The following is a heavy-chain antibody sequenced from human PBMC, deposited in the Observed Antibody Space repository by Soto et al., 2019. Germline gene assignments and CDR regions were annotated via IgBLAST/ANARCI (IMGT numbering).Heavy chain of an antibody. D-gene: IGHD4-17*01. J-gene: IGHJ6*02. CDR1: GFTFSSYG. V-gene: IGHV3-30*18. CDR2: ISYDGSNK. CDR3: AKTYGDYENYYYGMDV. Sequence: GGSLRLSCAASGFTFSSYGMHWVRQAPGKGLEWVAVISYDGSNKYYADSVKGRFTISRDNSKNTLHLQMNSLRAEDTAVYYCAKTYGDYENYYYGMDVWGQGTTVTVSS.